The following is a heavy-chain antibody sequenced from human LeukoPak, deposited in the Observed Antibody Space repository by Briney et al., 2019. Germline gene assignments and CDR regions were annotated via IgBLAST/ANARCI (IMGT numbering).Heavy chain of an antibody. J-gene: IGHJ4*02. CDR1: GFTCCSFA. Sequence: PGGYLRRSGAAYGFTCCSFAMHWVRPAPGNGREWVAVISYDGSNNYYTDSVKARFTISRDNSKNTLYLQMNSLRAEDTAVYYCARGPGGYSSGWVRYFDYWGQGTLVTVSS. CDR3: ARGPGGYSSGWVRYFDY. CDR2: ISYDGSNN. V-gene: IGHV3-30*04. D-gene: IGHD6-19*01.